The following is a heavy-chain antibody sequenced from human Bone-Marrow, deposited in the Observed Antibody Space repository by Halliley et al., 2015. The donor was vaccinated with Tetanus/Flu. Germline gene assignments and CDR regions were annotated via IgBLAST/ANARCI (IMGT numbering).Heavy chain of an antibody. D-gene: IGHD5-18*01. Sequence: PPGEALEWLSLIYWNDEKRYNPSLRSRVTITKDASKNQVVFTVTNMDPVDTATYFCAGGYSNGYFDYWGQGTLVIVSS. V-gene: IGHV2-5*01. CDR2: IYWNDEK. CDR3: AGGYSNGYFDY. J-gene: IGHJ4*02.